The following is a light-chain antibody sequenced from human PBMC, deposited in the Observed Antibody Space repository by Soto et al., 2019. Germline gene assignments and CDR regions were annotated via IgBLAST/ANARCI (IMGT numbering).Light chain of an antibody. CDR1: SSDVGSYNL. Sequence: QSVLTQPASVSGSPGQSITISCTGTSSDVGSYNLVSWYLQHPGKAPKLMIYEGSKRPSGVSNRFSGSKSGNTASLTISGLQAEDEADYYCCSYAGSSTLVFGGGTKVTVL. CDR2: EGS. CDR3: CSYAGSSTLV. J-gene: IGLJ2*01. V-gene: IGLV2-23*01.